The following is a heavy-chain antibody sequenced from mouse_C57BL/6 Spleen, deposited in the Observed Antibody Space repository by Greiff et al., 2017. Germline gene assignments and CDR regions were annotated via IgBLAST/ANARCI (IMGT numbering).Heavy chain of an antibody. CDR3: ARRGDGSSPYYAMDY. D-gene: IGHD1-1*01. J-gene: IGHJ4*01. V-gene: IGHV1-52*01. CDR1: GYTFTSYW. CDR2: IDPSDSET. Sequence: QVHVKQPGAELVRPGSSVKLSCKASGYTFTSYWMHWVKQRPIQGLEWIGNIDPSDSETHYNQKFKDKATLTVDKSSSTAYMQLSSLTSEDSAVYYCARRGDGSSPYYAMDYWGQGTSVTVSS.